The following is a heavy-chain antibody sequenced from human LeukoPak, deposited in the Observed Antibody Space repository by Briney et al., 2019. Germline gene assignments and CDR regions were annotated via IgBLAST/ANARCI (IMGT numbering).Heavy chain of an antibody. D-gene: IGHD1-26*01. CDR2: ISSSGSTI. CDR3: ARGNSGSYYYYYYYMDV. CDR1: GFTFSSYE. V-gene: IGHV3-48*03. Sequence: GGSLRLSCAASGFTFSSYEMNWVRQAPGKGLEWVSYISSSGSTIYYADSVKGRFTISRDNAKNSLYLQMNSLRAEDTAVYYCARGNSGSYYYYYYYMDVWGKGTTVTISS. J-gene: IGHJ6*03.